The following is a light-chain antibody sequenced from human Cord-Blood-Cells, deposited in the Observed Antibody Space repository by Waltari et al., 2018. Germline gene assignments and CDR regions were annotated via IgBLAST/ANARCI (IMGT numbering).Light chain of an antibody. J-gene: IGKJ2*01. V-gene: IGKV4-1*01. CDR1: QSVLYSSNNKNY. Sequence: DIVMTQSLDSLAVSLGERATINCKSSQSVLYSSNNKNYLAWYQQKQGQPPKLLIYWACARESGVPDRFSGSGCGTDFTLTISSLQAEDVAVYYCQQYYSTPHTFGQGTKLEI. CDR3: QQYYSTPHT. CDR2: WAC.